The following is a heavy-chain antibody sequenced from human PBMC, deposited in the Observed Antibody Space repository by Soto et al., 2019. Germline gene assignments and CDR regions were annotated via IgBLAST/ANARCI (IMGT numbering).Heavy chain of an antibody. CDR3: ARDFFPASIVVVSTPH. J-gene: IGHJ4*02. CDR2: IYSGGST. Sequence: PGGSLRLSCAASGFTVSSNYMSWVRQAPGKGLEWVSVIYSGGSTYYADSVKGRFTISRDNSKNTLYLQMNSLRAEDTAVYYCARDFFPASIVVVSTPHWGRGTLVTVSS. CDR1: GFTVSSNY. V-gene: IGHV3-66*01. D-gene: IGHD3-22*01.